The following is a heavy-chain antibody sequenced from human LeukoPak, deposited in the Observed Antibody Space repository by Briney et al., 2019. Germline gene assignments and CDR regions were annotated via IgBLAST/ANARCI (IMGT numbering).Heavy chain of an antibody. D-gene: IGHD3-22*01. CDR2: INPNSGGT. CDR3: ASPRITMIVVVSEDDAFDI. CDR1: GYTFTGYY. V-gene: IGHV1-2*02. Sequence: ASVKVSCKASGYTFTGYYMHWVRQAPGQGLEWMGWINPNSGGTNYAQKFQGRVTMTRDTSISTAYKELRRPRSDDTAVYYCASPRITMIVVVSEDDAFDIWGQGTMVTVSS. J-gene: IGHJ3*02.